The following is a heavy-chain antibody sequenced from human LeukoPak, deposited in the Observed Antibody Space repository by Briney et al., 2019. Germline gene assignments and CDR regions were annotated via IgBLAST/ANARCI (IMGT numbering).Heavy chain of an antibody. CDR3: SRENGAFSPFGY. D-gene: IGHD2-8*01. Sequence: SGTLSLTCGVSGCSISNTNWWSWARQPPGQGLEGIGEISLNGLTHYNPSLESRVTVSLDTSKTHLSLHLTSVTAADTAVYYCSRENGAFSPFGYWGQGTLVTVLS. CDR1: GCSISNTNW. J-gene: IGHJ4*02. CDR2: ISLNGLT. V-gene: IGHV4-4*02.